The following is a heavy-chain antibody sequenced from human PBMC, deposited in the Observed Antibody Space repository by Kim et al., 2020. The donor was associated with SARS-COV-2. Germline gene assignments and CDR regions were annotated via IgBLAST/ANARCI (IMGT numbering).Heavy chain of an antibody. V-gene: IGHV3-43*01. J-gene: IGHJ6*02. CDR1: GFIFGDYT. Sequence: GGSLRLSCAASGFIFGDYTMHWVRQPPGKGLEWVSLISWDGGDTYYADSVKGRFTMSRDNSKNSLYLQMNSLRTEDTALYYCAKAIGYTSSWYFHYYGMDVWGGGPRVSVPS. D-gene: IGHD6-13*01. CDR2: ISWDGGDT. CDR3: AKAIGYTSSWYFHYYGMDV.